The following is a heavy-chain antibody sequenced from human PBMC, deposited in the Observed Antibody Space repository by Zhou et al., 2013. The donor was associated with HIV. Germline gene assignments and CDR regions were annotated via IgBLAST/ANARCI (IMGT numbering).Heavy chain of an antibody. CDR2: ISPYNRNT. V-gene: IGHV1-18*01. Sequence: QVQLAQSGTEVKKPGASVKVSCKASGYTFASYGITWVRQAPGQGLEWLGWISPYNRNTNYAQRLQGRVTMTADTSTSTAYMELRSLRSDDTAVYYCARRGGDYVNWFDPWGQGTLVIVS. CDR1: GYTFASYG. D-gene: IGHD2-21*02. J-gene: IGHJ5*02. CDR3: ARRGGDYVNWFDP.